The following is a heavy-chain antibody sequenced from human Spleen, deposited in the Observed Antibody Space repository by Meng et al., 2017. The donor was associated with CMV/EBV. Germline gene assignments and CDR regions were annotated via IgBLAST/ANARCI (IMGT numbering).Heavy chain of an antibody. J-gene: IGHJ3*02. CDR2: INPSGGGT. Sequence: ASVKVSCKASGYTFTSYYIHWVRQAPGQGLEWMGIINPSGGGTTYAQKFQGRVTMTRDTSTSTVYMELSSLRSEDTAMYYCARKDMYYYDNGGNTDAFDIWGHGTMVTVSS. V-gene: IGHV1-46*01. CDR1: GYTFTSYY. D-gene: IGHD3-22*01. CDR3: ARKDMYYYDNGGNTDAFDI.